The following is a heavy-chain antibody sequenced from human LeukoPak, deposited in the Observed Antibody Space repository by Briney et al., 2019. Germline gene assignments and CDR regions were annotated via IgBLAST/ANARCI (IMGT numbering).Heavy chain of an antibody. Sequence: SETLSLTCAVYGGSFSDYYWSWIRQPPGKGLEWIGEINHSGGTNYNPSLKSRVTISVDTSKNQFSLRLSSVTAADTAVYYCARATYDSTSYHNAMDVWGQGTTVTVSS. CDR1: GGSFSDYY. CDR3: ARATYDSTSYHNAMDV. CDR2: INHSGGT. V-gene: IGHV4-34*01. J-gene: IGHJ6*02. D-gene: IGHD3-22*01.